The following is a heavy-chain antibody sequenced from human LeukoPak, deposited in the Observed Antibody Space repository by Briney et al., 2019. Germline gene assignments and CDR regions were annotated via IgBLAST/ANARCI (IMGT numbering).Heavy chain of an antibody. CDR3: ARALPHPSNSPREFDY. Sequence: SETLSLTCTVSSGSISTSNYYWGWVRQPPGKALEWIGNIFYSGSTYYSPSLKSRVTISLDTSRNQFSLKLNSVTAADTAVYYCARALPHPSNSPREFDYWGQGTLVTVSS. D-gene: IGHD4-11*01. V-gene: IGHV4-39*07. CDR1: SGSISTSNYY. CDR2: IFYSGST. J-gene: IGHJ4*02.